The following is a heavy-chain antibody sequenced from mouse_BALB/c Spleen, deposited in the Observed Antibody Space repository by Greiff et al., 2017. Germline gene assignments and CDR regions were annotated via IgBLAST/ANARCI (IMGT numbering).Heavy chain of an antibody. J-gene: IGHJ3*01. V-gene: IGHV2-9*02. CDR3: ARGGLLPFAY. Sequence: VMLVESGPGLVAPSQSLSITCTVSGFSLTSYGVHWVRQPPGKGLEWLGVIWAGGSTNYNSALMSRLSISKDNSKSQVFLKMNSLQTDDTAMYYCARGGLLPFAYWGQGTLVTVSA. D-gene: IGHD2-3*01. CDR1: GFSLTSYG. CDR2: IWAGGST.